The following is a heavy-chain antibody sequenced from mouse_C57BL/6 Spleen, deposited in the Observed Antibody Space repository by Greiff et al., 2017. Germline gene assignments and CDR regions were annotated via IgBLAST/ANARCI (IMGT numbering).Heavy chain of an antibody. J-gene: IGHJ3*01. D-gene: IGHD4-1*01. CDR2: INPSNGGT. CDR1: GYTFTSYW. V-gene: IGHV1-53*01. CDR3: ASDTRNWALFAY. Sequence: QVQLQQSGTELVKPGASVKLSCKASGYTFTSYWMHWVKQRPGQGLEWIGNINPSNGGTNYNEKFQSKATLTVDKSSSTAYMQLSSLTSEDSAVYYCASDTRNWALFAYWGQGTLVTVSA.